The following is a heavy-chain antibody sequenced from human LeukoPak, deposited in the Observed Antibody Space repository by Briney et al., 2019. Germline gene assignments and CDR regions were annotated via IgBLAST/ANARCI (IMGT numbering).Heavy chain of an antibody. J-gene: IGHJ4*02. Sequence: PSETLSLTCAVSGYSISSGYYWGWIRQPPGKGLEWIGSIYHSGSTYYNPSLKSRVTISVDTSKNQFSLKLSSVTAADTAVYYCAAHRPTGYCSGGGCYSRGYFDYWGQGTLVTVSS. CDR1: GYSISSGYY. D-gene: IGHD2-15*01. CDR2: IYHSGST. V-gene: IGHV4-38-2*01. CDR3: AAHRPTGYCSGGGCYSRGYFDY.